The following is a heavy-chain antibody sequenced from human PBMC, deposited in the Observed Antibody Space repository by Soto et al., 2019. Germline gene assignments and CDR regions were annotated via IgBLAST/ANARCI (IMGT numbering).Heavy chain of an antibody. Sequence: XXTLSLACTVSGGSISRYYWRWIPQPPGKGLEWIGNVYYSGSTNYNPSLKSRVTISVDTSKNQFSLRMSSVTAADTAVYYCARHPIRTAMLNYWGQGSLVTVS. V-gene: IGHV4-59*08. D-gene: IGHD5-18*01. CDR2: VYYSGST. CDR1: GGSISRYY. CDR3: ARHPIRTAMLNY. J-gene: IGHJ4*02.